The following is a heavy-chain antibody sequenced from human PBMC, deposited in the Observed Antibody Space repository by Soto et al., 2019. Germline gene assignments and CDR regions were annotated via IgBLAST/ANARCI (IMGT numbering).Heavy chain of an antibody. D-gene: IGHD3-10*01. CDR3: ARDATMVRGVVDV. Sequence: SETLSLTCTVSGGSISSYYWSWIRQPSGKGLEWIGYIYYSGSTNYNPSLKSRVTISVDTSKNQFSLKLSSVTAADTAVYYCARDATMVRGVVDVWGKGTTVTVSS. J-gene: IGHJ6*04. CDR2: IYYSGST. CDR1: GGSISSYY. V-gene: IGHV4-59*01.